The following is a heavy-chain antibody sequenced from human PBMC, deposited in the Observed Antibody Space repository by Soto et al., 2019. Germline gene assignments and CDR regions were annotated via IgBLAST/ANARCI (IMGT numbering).Heavy chain of an antibody. CDR3: AKEKDPESYYYDSSGLFDY. J-gene: IGHJ4*02. CDR2: ISGSGGST. D-gene: IGHD3-22*01. Sequence: EVQLLESGGGLVQPGGSLRLSCAASGFTFSSYAMSWVRQAPGKGREWVSAISGSGGSTYYADSVKGRFTISRDNSKNTLYLQMNSLRAEDTAVYYCAKEKDPESYYYDSSGLFDYWGQGTLVTVSS. V-gene: IGHV3-23*01. CDR1: GFTFSSYA.